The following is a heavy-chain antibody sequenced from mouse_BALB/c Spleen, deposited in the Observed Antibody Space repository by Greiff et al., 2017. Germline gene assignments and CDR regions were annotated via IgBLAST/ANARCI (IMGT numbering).Heavy chain of an antibody. Sequence: EVQLVESGGDLVKPGGSLKLSCAASGFTFSSYGMSWVRQTPDKRLEWVATISSGGSYTYYPDSVKGRFTISRDNAKNTLYLQMSSLKSEDTAMYYCARVANWDDSKAWFAYWGQGTLVTVSA. V-gene: IGHV5-6*01. J-gene: IGHJ3*01. D-gene: IGHD4-1*01. CDR1: GFTFSSYG. CDR2: ISSGGSYT. CDR3: ARVANWDDSKAWFAY.